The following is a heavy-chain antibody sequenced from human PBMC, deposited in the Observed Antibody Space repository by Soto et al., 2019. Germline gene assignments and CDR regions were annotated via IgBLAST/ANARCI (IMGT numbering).Heavy chain of an antibody. CDR3: AREQQLVADYFQH. CDR2: ISYDGSNK. J-gene: IGHJ1*01. D-gene: IGHD6-13*01. Sequence: QVQLVESGGGVVQPGGSLRLSCVASGFPFSSYAMHWVRQAPGKGLEWVAVISYDGSNKYYADSVKGRFTISRDNSKNTLYLQMNSLRAEDTAVYYCAREQQLVADYFQHWGQGTLVTVSS. V-gene: IGHV3-30-3*01. CDR1: GFPFSSYA.